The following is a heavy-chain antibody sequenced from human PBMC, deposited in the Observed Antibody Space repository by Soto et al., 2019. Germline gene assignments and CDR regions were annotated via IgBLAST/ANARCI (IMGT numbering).Heavy chain of an antibody. Sequence: PGESLKISCKGSGYSFTSYWIGWVRQMPGKGLEWMGIIYPGDSDTRYSPSFQGQVTISADKSISTAYLQWSSLKASDTAMYYCARQDIVVVPAAIHRYFDLWGRGTLVTVS. CDR2: IYPGDSDT. J-gene: IGHJ2*01. CDR3: ARQDIVVVPAAIHRYFDL. V-gene: IGHV5-51*01. CDR1: GYSFTSYW. D-gene: IGHD2-2*01.